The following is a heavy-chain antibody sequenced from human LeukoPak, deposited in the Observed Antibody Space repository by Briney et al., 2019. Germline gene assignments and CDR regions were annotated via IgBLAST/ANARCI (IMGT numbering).Heavy chain of an antibody. D-gene: IGHD3-10*01. CDR1: GGSISSGSYY. CDR2: IYTSGST. Sequence: PSETLSLTCTVSGGSISSGSYYWSWIRQPAGKGLEWIGRIYTSGSTNYNPSLKSRVTILLDTSKNQFSLKLSSVTAADTAVYYCASEAPTGWFDPWGQGTLVTVSS. CDR3: ASEAPTGWFDP. J-gene: IGHJ5*02. V-gene: IGHV4-61*02.